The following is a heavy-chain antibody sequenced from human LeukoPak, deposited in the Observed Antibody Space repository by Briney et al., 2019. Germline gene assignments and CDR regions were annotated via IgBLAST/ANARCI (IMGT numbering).Heavy chain of an antibody. CDR1: GYTFTSYY. D-gene: IGHD5/OR15-5a*01. Sequence: GASVKVSCKAPGYTFTSYYMHWVRQAPGQGLEWMGIINPSGGSTTYAQKFQGRVTMTRDTSTSTVYMELSSLRSEDTALYYCARGDVLYNSVYNWFDPWGQGTLVIVSS. V-gene: IGHV1-46*01. CDR3: ARGDVLYNSVYNWFDP. CDR2: INPSGGST. J-gene: IGHJ5*02.